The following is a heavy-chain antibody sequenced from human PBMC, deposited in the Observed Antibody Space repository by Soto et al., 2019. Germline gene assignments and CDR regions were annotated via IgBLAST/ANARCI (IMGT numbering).Heavy chain of an antibody. CDR1: GGSISSYY. J-gene: IGHJ4*02. D-gene: IGHD3-10*01. CDR3: ARCTRNTMVRGVITYFDY. CDR2: IYYSGST. Sequence: SETLSLTCTGSGGSISSYYWSWIRQPPGKGLEWIGYIYYSGSTNYNPSLKSRVTISVDTSKNQFSLKLSSVTAADTAVYYCARCTRNTMVRGVITYFDYWGQGTLVIVSS. V-gene: IGHV4-59*01.